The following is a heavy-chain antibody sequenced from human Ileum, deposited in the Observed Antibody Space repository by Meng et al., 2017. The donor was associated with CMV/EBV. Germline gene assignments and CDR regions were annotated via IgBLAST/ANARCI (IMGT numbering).Heavy chain of an antibody. V-gene: IGHV3-72*01. J-gene: IGHJ3*02. CDR2: AGNKANSDTK. CDR3: TRGHSGLNIYAFDI. CDR1: GFTFSDHY. Sequence: GESLKISCVGSGFTFSDHYIVWVRQAPGKGPEWVGRAGNKANSDTKEYGASVKGRFTISRDDSKSSLYLQMNSLKTEDTAVYYCTRGHSGLNIYAFDIWGQGTMVTVSS. D-gene: IGHD1-26*01.